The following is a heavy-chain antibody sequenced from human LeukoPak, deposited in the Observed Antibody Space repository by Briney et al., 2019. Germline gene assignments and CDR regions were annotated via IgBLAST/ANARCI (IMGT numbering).Heavy chain of an antibody. V-gene: IGHV1-69*08. Sequence: SVKVSCKVSGASLTSHIMDWLRQAPGQGLEWMGLINPALKTSNYAQKFQGRVTITAEESTNTAYMELTSLTSDDTAVYYCARARIAAAGQGIDYWGQGTLVTVSS. CDR2: INPALKTS. D-gene: IGHD6-13*01. J-gene: IGHJ4*02. CDR1: GASLTSHI. CDR3: ARARIAAAGQGIDY.